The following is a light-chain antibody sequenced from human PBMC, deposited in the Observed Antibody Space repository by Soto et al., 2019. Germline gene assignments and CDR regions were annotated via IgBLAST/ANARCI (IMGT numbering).Light chain of an antibody. Sequence: ENMLRQSPGTLSLSPRERATLSCMASQSVTSSYLAWYQQKPGQAPRLLIYGASSRATGIPDRFSGSGSGTDFTLTINRLEPQDFAVYYCQQYGRSITFGQGTRLQIK. CDR1: QSVTSSY. J-gene: IGKJ5*01. V-gene: IGKV3-20*01. CDR2: GAS. CDR3: QQYGRSIT.